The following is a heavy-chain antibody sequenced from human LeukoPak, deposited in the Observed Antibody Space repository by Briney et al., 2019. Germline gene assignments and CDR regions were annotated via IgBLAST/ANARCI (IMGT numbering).Heavy chain of an antibody. J-gene: IGHJ5*02. CDR1: GDSMTRSSYS. V-gene: IGHV4-39*01. CDR3: ARLPTGYPNWVDP. D-gene: IGHD3-9*01. CDR2: FHSSGST. Sequence: PSETLSLTCTVSGDSMTRSSYSWGWIRQPPGKGLEWIGTFHSSGSTYYTPSLKSRVTISVDTSKNQFFLGLNTVTAADTAVYYCARLPTGYPNWVDPWGQGILVTVSS.